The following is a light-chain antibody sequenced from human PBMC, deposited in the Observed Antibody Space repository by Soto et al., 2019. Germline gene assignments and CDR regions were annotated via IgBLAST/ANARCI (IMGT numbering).Light chain of an antibody. CDR1: SSDVGGYNY. V-gene: IGLV2-11*01. J-gene: IGLJ3*02. CDR3: CSYAGNSLWV. CDR2: DVS. Sequence: QSALTQPRSVSGSPGQSVTISCTGTSSDVGGYNYVSWYQQHPGKAPKLVIYDVSKWPSGVPDRFSGSKSGNTASLTISGLQAEDEADYYCCSYAGNSLWVLGGGTKLTVL.